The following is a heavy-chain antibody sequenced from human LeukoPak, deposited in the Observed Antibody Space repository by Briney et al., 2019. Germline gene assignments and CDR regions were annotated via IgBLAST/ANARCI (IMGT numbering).Heavy chain of an antibody. V-gene: IGHV5-51*01. CDR3: ASHGWPCDAFDI. CDR2: IYPGDSDT. D-gene: IGHD5-24*01. Sequence: GESLKISCKGSGYSFTSYWIGWVRQMPGKGLEWMGLIYPGDSDTRYSPSFQGQVTISADKSISTAYLQWSSLKASGSAMYSCASHGWPCDAFDIWGQGTMVTVSS. CDR1: GYSFTSYW. J-gene: IGHJ3*02.